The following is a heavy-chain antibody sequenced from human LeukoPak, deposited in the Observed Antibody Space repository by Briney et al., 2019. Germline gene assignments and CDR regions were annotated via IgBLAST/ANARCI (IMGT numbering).Heavy chain of an antibody. V-gene: IGHV1-8*01. CDR2: MNPNSGNT. CDR3: ARQVPSMVRDGMDV. CDR1: GYTFTRYD. J-gene: IGHJ6*02. D-gene: IGHD2/OR15-2a*01. Sequence: ASVKVSCKASGYTFTRYDINWVRQATGQGLEWMGWMNPNSGNTGYAQKFQGRVTMTRNTSISTAYMELSSLRSEDTAVYYCARQVPSMVRDGMDVWGQGTTVTVSS.